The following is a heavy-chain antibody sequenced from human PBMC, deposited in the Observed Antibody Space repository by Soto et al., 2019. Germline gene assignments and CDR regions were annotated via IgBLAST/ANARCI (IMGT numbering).Heavy chain of an antibody. D-gene: IGHD3-16*01. V-gene: IGHV3-7*01. J-gene: IGHJ3*02. Sequence: PGGSLRLSCAASEFTFSNYWMSWVRQAPGKGLEWVANIKQDGSEKYYVDSVKGRFTISRDNAKNSLYLQMNSLRAEDTAVYYCARDNVAVLALDIWGQGTMVTVSS. CDR1: EFTFSNYW. CDR3: ARDNVAVLALDI. CDR2: IKQDGSEK.